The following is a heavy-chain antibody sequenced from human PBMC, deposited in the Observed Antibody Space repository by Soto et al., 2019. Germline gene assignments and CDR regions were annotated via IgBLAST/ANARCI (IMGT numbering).Heavy chain of an antibody. Sequence: PGGSLRLSCAASGFTFSSYAMSWVRQAPGKGLEWVSAISGSDGSTYYADSVKGRFTISRDNSKNTLYLQMNSLRVEDTAVYYCAKVGYYDSPGNGFHPWGQGTLVTVS. CDR3: AKVGYYDSPGNGFHP. CDR2: ISGSDGST. J-gene: IGHJ5*02. D-gene: IGHD3-22*01. CDR1: GFTFSSYA. V-gene: IGHV3-23*01.